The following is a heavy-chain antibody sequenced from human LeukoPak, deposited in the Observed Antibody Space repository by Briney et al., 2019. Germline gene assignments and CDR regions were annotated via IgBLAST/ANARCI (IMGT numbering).Heavy chain of an antibody. J-gene: IGHJ4*02. CDR1: GGTFRSYA. CDR3: ARDLGSRDGYNPPNLFDN. Sequence: SVKVSCKASGGTFRSYAISWVRQAPGQGLEWMGGIIPIFGTTNYAQKFQGRVMITADESTSTAYMELSSLRSEDTAVYYCARDLGSRDGYNPPNLFDNWGQGTLVTVSS. V-gene: IGHV1-69*13. D-gene: IGHD5-24*01. CDR2: IIPIFGTT.